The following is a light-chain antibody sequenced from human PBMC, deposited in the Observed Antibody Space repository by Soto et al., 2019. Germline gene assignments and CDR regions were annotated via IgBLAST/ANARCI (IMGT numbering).Light chain of an antibody. V-gene: IGLV2-8*01. J-gene: IGLJ3*02. CDR2: EVS. Sequence: QSVLTQPPSAAGSPGQSVTISCTGTSSDVGGYNYVSWYQQQPGKAPKLMIYEVSKRPSGVADRFSGCKSGNTASLTVSGLQAEDEADYYCSSYAGSNNWVFGGGTKLTVL. CDR3: SSYAGSNNWV. CDR1: SSDVGGYNY.